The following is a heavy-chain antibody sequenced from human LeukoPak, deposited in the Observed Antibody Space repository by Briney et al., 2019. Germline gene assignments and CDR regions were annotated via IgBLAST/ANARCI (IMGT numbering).Heavy chain of an antibody. D-gene: IGHD2-2*01. Sequence: SETLSLTCTVSGGSISSSSYYWGWIRQPPGKGLEWIGSIYYSGSTYYNPSLKSRVTISVDTSKNQFSLKLSSVTAADTAVYYCARVHQGYYYMDVWGKGTTVTVSS. V-gene: IGHV4-39*07. CDR3: ARVHQGYYYMDV. CDR2: IYYSGST. CDR1: GGSISSSSYY. J-gene: IGHJ6*03.